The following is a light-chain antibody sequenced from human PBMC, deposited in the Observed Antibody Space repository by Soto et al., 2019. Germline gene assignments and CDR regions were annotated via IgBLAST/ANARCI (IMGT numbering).Light chain of an antibody. Sequence: DIQMTQSPSALSGSVGDRVTITCRASQNIETWLAWYHQAPGKAPKLLIYDASTLKTGVPSRFSGSGSGTEFTLTISSLQPDDYATYYCQQYNSEPWTFGQGTKVEI. J-gene: IGKJ1*01. CDR1: QNIETW. CDR2: DAS. CDR3: QQYNSEPWT. V-gene: IGKV1-5*01.